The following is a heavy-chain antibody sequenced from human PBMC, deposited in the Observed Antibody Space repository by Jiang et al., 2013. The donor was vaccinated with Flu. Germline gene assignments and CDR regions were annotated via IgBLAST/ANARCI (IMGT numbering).Heavy chain of an antibody. CDR2: IYWDDDK. CDR1: GFSLSTSGVG. V-gene: IGHV2-5*02. D-gene: IGHD3-10*01. J-gene: IGHJ4*02. CDR3: ALVRGSGEGLH. Sequence: KPTQTLTLTCTFSGFSLSTSGVGVGWIRQPPGKALEWLALIYWDDDKRYSPSLKSRLTITKDTSKNQVVLTMTNMDPVDTATYYCALVRGSGEGLHWGQGTLVTVSS.